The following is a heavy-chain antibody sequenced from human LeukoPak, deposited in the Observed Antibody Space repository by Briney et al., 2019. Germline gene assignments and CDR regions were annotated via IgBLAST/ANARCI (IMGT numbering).Heavy chain of an antibody. J-gene: IGHJ4*02. Sequence: GGSLRLSCAASGFTFSGYGMHWVRQAPGKGLEWVALIWSDESNKYYADSVKGRFTISRDNSKNTLYLQMNSLRAEDTAVYYCARGPCVLLPRWLHLWGQGTLVTVSS. CDR1: GFTFSGYG. D-gene: IGHD3-22*01. CDR2: IWSDESNK. V-gene: IGHV3-33*01. CDR3: ARGPCVLLPRWLHL.